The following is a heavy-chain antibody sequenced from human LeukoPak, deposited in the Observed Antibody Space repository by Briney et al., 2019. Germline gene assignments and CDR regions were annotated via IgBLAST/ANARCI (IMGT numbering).Heavy chain of an antibody. CDR3: ARVTLERRPYFQH. V-gene: IGHV1-2*02. CDR2: INPNSGGT. D-gene: IGHD1-1*01. CDR1: GYTFTGYY. J-gene: IGHJ1*01. Sequence: ASMKVSCKASGYTFTGYYMHWVRQAPGQGLEWMGWINPNSGGTNYAQKFQGRVTMTRDTSISTAYMELSRLRSDDTAVYYCARVTLERRPYFQHWGQGTLVTVSS.